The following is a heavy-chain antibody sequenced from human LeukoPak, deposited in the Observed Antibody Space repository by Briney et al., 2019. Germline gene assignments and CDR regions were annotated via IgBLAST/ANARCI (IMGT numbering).Heavy chain of an antibody. Sequence: ASVKVSCKASGYTFTSYDINWVRQATGQGLEWMGWMNPNSGNTGYAQKFQGRVTMTRNTSISTAYMELSSLRSEDTAVYYCAREMTTVTTDWFDPWGQGTLVTVSS. D-gene: IGHD4-17*01. CDR3: AREMTTVTTDWFDP. CDR1: GYTFTSYD. J-gene: IGHJ5*02. V-gene: IGHV1-8*01. CDR2: MNPNSGNT.